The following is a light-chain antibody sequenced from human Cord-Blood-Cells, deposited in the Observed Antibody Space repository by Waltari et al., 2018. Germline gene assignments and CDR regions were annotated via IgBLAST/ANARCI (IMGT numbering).Light chain of an antibody. J-gene: IGLJ3*02. CDR3: CSYAGSSNWV. V-gene: IGLV2-23*01. CDR1: SSDVGRYNI. Sequence: QSALTQPASVSGSPGQAITISCTGTSSDVGRYNIFSWYQQHPGKAPKLRIYEGSKRPSGVSNRFAGSKSGNTASLTIAGLQAEDEADYYCCSYAGSSNWVFGGGTKRTVL. CDR2: EGS.